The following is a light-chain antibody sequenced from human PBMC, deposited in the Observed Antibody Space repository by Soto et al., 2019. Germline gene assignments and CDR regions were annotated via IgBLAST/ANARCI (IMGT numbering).Light chain of an antibody. CDR3: SSFTSSNTYV. CDR1: SSNIGAYNR. Sequence: QSALTQPPSVSGSPGQSVAISCTGTSSNIGAYNRVSWYQQPPGTAPKLMIYDVNNRPSGVPDRFSGSKSGNTASLTFSGLQADDEADYYCSSFTSSNTYVFGTGTKVT. V-gene: IGLV2-18*02. CDR2: DVN. J-gene: IGLJ1*01.